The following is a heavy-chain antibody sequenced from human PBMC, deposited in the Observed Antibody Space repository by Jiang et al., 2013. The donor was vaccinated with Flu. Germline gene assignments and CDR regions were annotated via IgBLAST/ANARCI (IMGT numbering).Heavy chain of an antibody. CDR3: AKSDGGHLRTYYFDY. D-gene: IGHD4-23*01. V-gene: IGHV3-23*01. J-gene: IGHJ4*02. Sequence: VQLLESGGDLVQPGGSLRLSCTVSGITFGDFAMNWVRQAPGKGLEWVSVISGGGDSTSYADSVKGRFTLSRDNSKNTLYLRMNSLRAEDTAIYYCAKSDGGHLRTYYFDYWGQGTLVTVSS. CDR2: ISGGGDST. CDR1: GITFGDFA.